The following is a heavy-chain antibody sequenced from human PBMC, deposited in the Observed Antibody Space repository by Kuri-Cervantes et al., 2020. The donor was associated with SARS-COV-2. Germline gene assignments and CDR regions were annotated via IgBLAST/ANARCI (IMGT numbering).Heavy chain of an antibody. CDR1: GFAFSSYA. Sequence: GESLKISCAASGFAFSSYAMSWVRQAPGKGLEWVSVIYSGGSSTYYADSVKGRFTISRDNSKNTLYLQMNSLGAEDTAVYYCAKHGDYGGYYFDYWGQGTLVTVSS. D-gene: IGHD4-17*01. J-gene: IGHJ4*02. V-gene: IGHV3-23*03. CDR3: AKHGDYGGYYFDY. CDR2: IYSGGSST.